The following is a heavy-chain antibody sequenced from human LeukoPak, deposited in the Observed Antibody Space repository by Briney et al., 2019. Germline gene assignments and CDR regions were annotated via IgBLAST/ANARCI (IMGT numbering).Heavy chain of an antibody. J-gene: IGHJ4*02. CDR2: ISGSDGST. D-gene: IGHD2-21*02. CDR3: EKDLGGSGDYRPY. V-gene: IGHV3-23*01. Sequence: PGGSLRLPCAASGFTFSSYAMSWVRQAPGKGLEWVSAISGSDGSTYYADSVKGRFTISRDNSKNTLYLQTNSLSAEDTAVYYCEKDLGGSGDYRPYWGQGSVVTVSS. CDR1: GFTFSSYA.